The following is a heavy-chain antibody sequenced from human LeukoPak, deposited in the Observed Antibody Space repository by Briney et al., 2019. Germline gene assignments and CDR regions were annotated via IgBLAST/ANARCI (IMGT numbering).Heavy chain of an antibody. CDR1: GFTFSNFW. CDR2: IRQDGNEK. Sequence: GGSLRLSCAASGFTFSNFWMSWVRQAPGKGLEWVANIRQDGNEKYYVDSLKGRFTISRDNAKNSVYLQMNSLRAEDTAVYYCAKDGAAGRPDYFDYWGQGTLVTVSS. J-gene: IGHJ4*02. D-gene: IGHD6-13*01. V-gene: IGHV3-7*01. CDR3: AKDGAAGRPDYFDY.